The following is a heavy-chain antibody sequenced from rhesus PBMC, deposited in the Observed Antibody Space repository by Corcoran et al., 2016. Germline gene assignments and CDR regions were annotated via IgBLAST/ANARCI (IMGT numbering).Heavy chain of an antibody. J-gene: IGHJ4*01. CDR2: IRSKAYGGTA. CDR1: GFTFSDHY. V-gene: IGHV3-184*01. D-gene: IGHD3-28*01. Sequence: EVQLVESGGGLVQPGGSLRLSCAASGFTFSDHYRYWARQAPGKGLEWVGFIRSKAYGGTAEYAASVKGRSIISRDDSKSIDYLQMNSLKTEDTAVYYCTRGYYDSGFLYYFDYWGQGVLVTVSS. CDR3: TRGYYDSGFLYYFDY.